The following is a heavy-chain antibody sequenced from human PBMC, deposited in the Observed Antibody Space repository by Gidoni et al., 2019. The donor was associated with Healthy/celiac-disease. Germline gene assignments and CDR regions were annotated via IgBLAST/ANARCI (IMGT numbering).Heavy chain of an antibody. D-gene: IGHD3-3*02. V-gene: IGHV1-2*06. CDR1: GYTFTGYY. J-gene: IGHJ3*02. CDR3: ARDPLLEFLEWLFGAFDI. CDR2: INPNSGGT. Sequence: QVQLVQSGAEVKKPGASVKVSCKAYGYTFTGYYMHWVRQAPGQGLEWMGRINPNSGGTNYAQKFQGRVTMTRDTSISTAYMELSRLRSDDTAVYYCARDPLLEFLEWLFGAFDIWGQGTMVTVSS.